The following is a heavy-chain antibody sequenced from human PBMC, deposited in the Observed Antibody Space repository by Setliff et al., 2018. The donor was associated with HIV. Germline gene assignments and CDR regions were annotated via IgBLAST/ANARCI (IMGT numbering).Heavy chain of an antibody. D-gene: IGHD6-13*01. CDR2: IIPILGIA. Sequence: SVKVSCKASGGTFSSYAISWVRQAPGQGLEWMGGIIPILGIANYAQKFQGRVTITTDESRSTAYMELSSLSSEDTAVFYCARVGHSSSYHYYGMDVWGQGTTVTVSS. J-gene: IGHJ6*02. V-gene: IGHV1-69*10. CDR3: ARVGHSSSYHYYGMDV. CDR1: GGTFSSYA.